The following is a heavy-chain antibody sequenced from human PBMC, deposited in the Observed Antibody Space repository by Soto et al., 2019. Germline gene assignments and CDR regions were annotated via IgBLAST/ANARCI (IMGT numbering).Heavy chain of an antibody. J-gene: IGHJ5*02. CDR1: GGSISSGGYY. CDR3: ARNTAMVTWWFDP. V-gene: IGHV4-31*03. D-gene: IGHD5-18*01. CDR2: IYYSGST. Sequence: SETLSLTCTVSGGSISSGGYYWSWIRQHPGKGLEWIGYIYYSGSTYYNPSLKSRVTISVDTSRNQFSLKLSSVTAADTAVYYCARNTAMVTWWFDPWGQGTLVTVSS.